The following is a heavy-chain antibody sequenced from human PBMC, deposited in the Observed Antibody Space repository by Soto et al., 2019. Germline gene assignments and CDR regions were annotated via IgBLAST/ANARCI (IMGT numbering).Heavy chain of an antibody. V-gene: IGHV3-21*01. CDR3: ARNLLVPAARYHS. CDR1: GFTFSSYS. Sequence: PGGSLRLSCAASGFTFSSYSMNWVRQAPGKGIEWVSSISSSSSYIYYADSVKGRFTISRDNAKNSLYLQMNSLRAEDTAVYYCARNLLVPAARYHSWGQGTLVTVSS. J-gene: IGHJ4*02. D-gene: IGHD2-2*01. CDR2: ISSSSSYI.